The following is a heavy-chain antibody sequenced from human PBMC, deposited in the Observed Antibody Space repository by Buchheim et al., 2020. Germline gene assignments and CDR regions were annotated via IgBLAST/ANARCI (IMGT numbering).Heavy chain of an antibody. CDR1: GFTFSGYT. Sequence: DVQLVESGGGLVQPGGSLRLSCAASGFTFSGYTMNWVRQAPGKGPEWLAYISVSDSDIYYADSVRGRFTILRDHAKKSLYLQMNSLREEDTALYYCTRDFEYWGQGTL. V-gene: IGHV3-48*02. J-gene: IGHJ4*02. CDR2: ISVSDSDI. CDR3: TRDFEY.